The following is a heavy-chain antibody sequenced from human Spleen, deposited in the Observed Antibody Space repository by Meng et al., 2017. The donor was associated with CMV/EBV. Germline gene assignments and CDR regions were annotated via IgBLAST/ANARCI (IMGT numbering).Heavy chain of an antibody. J-gene: IGHJ5*02. D-gene: IGHD3-3*01. Sequence: EVQLVESGGGLVQPGGSLRFSCAGSGFTFRSYWMHWVRQAPGKGLVWVSRINSDGSSTSYADSVKGRFTISRDNAKNTLYLQMNSLRAEDTAVYYCARDATPYYDFWSGYYWAWHNWFDPWGQGTLVTVSS. V-gene: IGHV3-74*01. CDR2: INSDGSST. CDR1: GFTFRSYW. CDR3: ARDATPYYDFWSGYYWAWHNWFDP.